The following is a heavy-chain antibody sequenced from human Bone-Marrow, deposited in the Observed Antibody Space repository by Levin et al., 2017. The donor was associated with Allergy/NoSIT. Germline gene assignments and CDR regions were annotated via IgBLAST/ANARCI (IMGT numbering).Heavy chain of an antibody. V-gene: IGHV3-33*01. J-gene: IGHJ6*02. CDR1: GFTFSSYG. CDR3: ARVAIERYSSGWDPLSV. CDR2: IWYDGSNK. D-gene: IGHD6-19*01. Sequence: TGGSLRLSCAASGFTFSSYGMHWVRQAPGKGLEWVAVIWYDGSNKYYADSVKGRFTISRDNSKNTLYLQMNSLRAEDTAVYYCARVAIERYSSGWDPLSVWGQGTTVTVSS.